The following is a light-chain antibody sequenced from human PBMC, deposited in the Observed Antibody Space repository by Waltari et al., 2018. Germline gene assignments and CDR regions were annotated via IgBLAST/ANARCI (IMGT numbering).Light chain of an antibody. Sequence: DIQMTQSPSSLSASVGDRVTITCRASQSITNWLAWYQQKPGKAPNLLIYKASNLEGGVPSRFSGSGSGTEFTLSITSLRPDDFAVYYCQQYDAYPYTFGQGTKLEIK. CDR1: QSITNW. V-gene: IGKV1-5*03. CDR3: QQYDAYPYT. J-gene: IGKJ2*01. CDR2: KAS.